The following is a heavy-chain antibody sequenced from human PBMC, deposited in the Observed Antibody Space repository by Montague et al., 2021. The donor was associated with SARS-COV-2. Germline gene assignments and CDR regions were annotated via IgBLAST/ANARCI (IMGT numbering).Heavy chain of an antibody. CDR1: GGSISTSTYY. D-gene: IGHD6-13*01. V-gene: IGHV4-39*01. CDR3: AGQRASSPFDH. Sequence: SETLSLTCTVSGGSISTSTYYWGWIRQPPGKGLEWIGSTYYTESTFYNPSLKSRVTISVDTSQNQFSLKLSSVTAADTAMYYCAGQRASSPFDHWGQGTLVTVSS. CDR2: TYYTEST. J-gene: IGHJ4*02.